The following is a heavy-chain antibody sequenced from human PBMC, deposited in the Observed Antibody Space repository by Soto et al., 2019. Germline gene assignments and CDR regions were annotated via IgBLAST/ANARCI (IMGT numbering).Heavy chain of an antibody. D-gene: IGHD2-2*01. CDR3: AREIVLVPAALYYYYYGMDV. Sequence: ASVKVSCKASGYTFTSYDINWVRQATGQGLEWMGWMNPNSGNTGYAQKFQGRVTMTRNTSISTAYMELSSLRSEDTAVYYCAREIVLVPAALYYYYYGMDVWGHGTTVTVSS. V-gene: IGHV1-8*01. CDR1: GYTFTSYD. J-gene: IGHJ6*02. CDR2: MNPNSGNT.